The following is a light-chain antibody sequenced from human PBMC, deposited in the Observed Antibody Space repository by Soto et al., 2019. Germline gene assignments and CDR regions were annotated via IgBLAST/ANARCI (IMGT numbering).Light chain of an antibody. J-gene: IGLJ3*02. V-gene: IGLV1-44*01. CDR2: GDD. Sequence: QSVLTQPPSASGSPGQRVTISCSGSSSNIGTNIVSWYQQFAGTAPKLLIYGDDLRPSGVPDRFSGSKSGTSASLAISGLRSEDEAVYYCATWDESLNGGVFGGGTKLTVL. CDR3: ATWDESLNGGV. CDR1: SSNIGTNI.